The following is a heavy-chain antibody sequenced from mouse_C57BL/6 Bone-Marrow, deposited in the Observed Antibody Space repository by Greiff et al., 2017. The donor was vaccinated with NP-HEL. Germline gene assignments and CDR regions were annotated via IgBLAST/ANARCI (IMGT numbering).Heavy chain of an antibody. V-gene: IGHV1-81*01. J-gene: IGHJ4*01. CDR1: GYTFTSYG. CDR3: ADYYGSSYGAMDY. CDR2: IYPRSGNT. Sequence: VKLVESGAELARPGASVKLSCKASGYTFTSYGISWVKQRTGQGLEWIGEIYPRSGNTYYNEKFKGKATLTADKSSSTAYMELRSLTSEDSAVYFCADYYGSSYGAMDYWGQGTSVTVSS. D-gene: IGHD1-1*01.